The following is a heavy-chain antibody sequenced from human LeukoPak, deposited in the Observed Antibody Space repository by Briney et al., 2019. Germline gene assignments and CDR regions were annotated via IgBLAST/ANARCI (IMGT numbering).Heavy chain of an antibody. CDR3: ARHTMVVTAYYFDY. CDR2: IIPIFGTA. J-gene: IGHJ4*02. CDR1: GYTFTGYY. D-gene: IGHD4-23*01. Sequence: GASVKVSCKASGYTFTGYYMHWVRQAPGQGLEWMGRIIPIFGTANYAQKLQGRVTITTDESTSTAYMELSSLRSEDTAVYYCARHTMVVTAYYFDYWGQGTLVTVSS. V-gene: IGHV1-69*05.